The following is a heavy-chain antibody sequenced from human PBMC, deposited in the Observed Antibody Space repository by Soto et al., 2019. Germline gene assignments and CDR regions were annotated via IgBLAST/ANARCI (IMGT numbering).Heavy chain of an antibody. CDR1: GGSFSGYY. J-gene: IGHJ4*02. CDR2: INHSGST. Sequence: SETLSLTCAVYGGSFSGYYWSWIRQPPGKGLEWIGEINHSGSTNYNPSLKSRVTISVDTSKNQFSLKLSSVTAVGTAVYYCVRSSGYYDFWSGYHPRYYFDYWGQGTLVTVSS. V-gene: IGHV4-34*01. CDR3: VRSSGYYDFWSGYHPRYYFDY. D-gene: IGHD3-3*01.